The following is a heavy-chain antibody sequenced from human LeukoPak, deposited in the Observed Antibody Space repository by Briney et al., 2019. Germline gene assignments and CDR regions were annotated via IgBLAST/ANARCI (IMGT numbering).Heavy chain of an antibody. CDR1: GFTVSSNY. CDR2: IYSGGST. CDR3: ARVRSYYYMDV. Sequence: PGGSLRLSCAASGFTVSSNYMSCVRQAPGKGLEWVSVIYSGGSTYYADSVKGRFTISRDNSKNTLYLQMNSLRAEDTAVYYCARVRSYYYMDVWGKGTTVTISS. J-gene: IGHJ6*03. V-gene: IGHV3-66*01.